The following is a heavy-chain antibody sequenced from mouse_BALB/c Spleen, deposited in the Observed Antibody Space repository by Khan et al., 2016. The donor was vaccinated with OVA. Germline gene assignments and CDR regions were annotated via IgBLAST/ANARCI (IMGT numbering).Heavy chain of an antibody. CDR3: ARQNYYGYAMDY. D-gene: IGHD1-1*01. J-gene: IGHJ4*01. CDR1: GYSITSDYA. Sequence: EVKLEVSGPGLVKPSQSLSLTCTVTGYSITSDYAWNWIRQFPGNKLEWMGYISYSGTTSYNPSLKSRISITRDTSKNQFFLQLNPVTSEDTATYYCARQNYYGYAMDYWGQGTSVTVSS. V-gene: IGHV3-2*02. CDR2: ISYSGTT.